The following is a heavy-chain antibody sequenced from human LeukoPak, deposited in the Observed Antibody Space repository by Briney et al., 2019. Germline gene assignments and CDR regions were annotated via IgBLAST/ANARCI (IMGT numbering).Heavy chain of an antibody. Sequence: QSGGSLRLSCAASGFTFSSYRMHWVRQAPGKGLVWVSRINSDGSTTSYADSVKGRFTISRDNAKSTLYLQMNSLRAEDTAVYYCARVYDSYGYGPDYWGQGTLVTVSS. CDR2: INSDGSTT. V-gene: IGHV3-74*01. J-gene: IGHJ4*02. D-gene: IGHD5-18*01. CDR3: ARVYDSYGYGPDY. CDR1: GFTFSSYR.